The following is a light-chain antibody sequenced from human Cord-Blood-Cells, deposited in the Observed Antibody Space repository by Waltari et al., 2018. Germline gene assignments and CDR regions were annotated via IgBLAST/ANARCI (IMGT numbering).Light chain of an antibody. CDR2: EDS. J-gene: IGLJ3*02. CDR1: ALPKKY. CDR3: YSTDSSGNHWV. V-gene: IGLV3-10*01. Sequence: SYELTQPPSVSVSPGQTARITCSGDALPKKYAYWYQQKSGQAPVLVLYEDSKRTSGIPERFSGSSSGTMSNLTISGAQVEDEADYYCYSTDSSGNHWVFGGGTKLTVL.